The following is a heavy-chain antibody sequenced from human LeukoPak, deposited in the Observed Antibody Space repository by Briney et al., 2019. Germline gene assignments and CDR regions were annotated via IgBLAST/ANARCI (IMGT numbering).Heavy chain of an antibody. V-gene: IGHV3-11*06. J-gene: IGHJ4*02. CDR3: VRAQGIRYFDWLSYFDY. CDR2: ISSSSSYT. Sequence: GGSLRLSCAASGFTFSDYYMSWIRQAPGKGLEWVSYISSSSSYTNYADSVKGRFTISRDNAKNSLYLQMNSLRAVDTAVYYCVRAQGIRYFDWLSYFDYWGQGTLVTVSS. CDR1: GFTFSDYY. D-gene: IGHD3-9*01.